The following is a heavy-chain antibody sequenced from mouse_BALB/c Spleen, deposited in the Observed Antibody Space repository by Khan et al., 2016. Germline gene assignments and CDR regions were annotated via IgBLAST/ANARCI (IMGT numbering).Heavy chain of an antibody. V-gene: IGHV3-6*02. CDR1: GYSITSGYY. J-gene: IGHJ1*01. CDR3: ARGGDWFFDV. Sequence: EVQLQESGPGLVKPSQSPSLTCSVTGYSITSGYYWNWIRQFPGNKPEWMGYISYDGSNNYNPSLKNRISITRDTSKNQFFLKLNSVTTEDTATFYCARGGDWFFDVWGAGTTVTVSS. CDR2: ISYDGSN.